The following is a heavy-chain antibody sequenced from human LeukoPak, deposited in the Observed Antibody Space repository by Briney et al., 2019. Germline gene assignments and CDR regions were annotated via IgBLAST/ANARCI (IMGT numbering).Heavy chain of an antibody. V-gene: IGHV4-59*01. D-gene: IGHD3-9*01. CDR1: GGSISSYY. CDR2: TYYSGST. CDR3: ARLVEPWYFDL. J-gene: IGHJ2*01. Sequence: SETLSLTCTVSGGSISSYYWSWIRQPPGKGLEWIGYTYYSGSTNYNPSLKSRVTISVDTSKNQFSLKLSSVTAADTAVYYCARLVEPWYFDLWGRGTLVTVSS.